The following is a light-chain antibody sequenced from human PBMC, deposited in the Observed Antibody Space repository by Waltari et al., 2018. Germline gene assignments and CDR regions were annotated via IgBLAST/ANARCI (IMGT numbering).Light chain of an antibody. J-gene: IGKJ4*01. Sequence: EIVLPPPPAPLSLPPGPRAALSCKASHDVNDYLAWYQQKPGQPPRLLIYDASKRPTGIPARFSGSGSVTDFTLTISTLEPEDFGVYYCQQRYAFGGGTKVEI. CDR3: QQRYA. CDR1: HDVNDY. V-gene: IGKV3-11*01. CDR2: DAS.